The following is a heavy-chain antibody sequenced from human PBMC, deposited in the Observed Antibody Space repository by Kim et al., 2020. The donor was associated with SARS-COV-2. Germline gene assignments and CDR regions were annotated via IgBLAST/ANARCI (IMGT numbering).Heavy chain of an antibody. Sequence: RRVTISVDTSKNQFSLKLSSVTAADTAVYYCASTAYYYDSSGRHLNAFDIWGQGTMVTVSS. CDR3: ASTAYYYDSSGRHLNAFDI. D-gene: IGHD3-22*01. J-gene: IGHJ3*02. V-gene: IGHV4-39*01.